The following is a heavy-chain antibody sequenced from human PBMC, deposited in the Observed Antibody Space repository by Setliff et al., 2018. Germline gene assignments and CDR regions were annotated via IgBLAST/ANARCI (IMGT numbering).Heavy chain of an antibody. J-gene: IGHJ6*04. D-gene: IGHD3-10*01. V-gene: IGHV4-38-2*01. CDR3: ARVMVRGVIMDV. CDR1: GYSINSDCF. CDR2: ISHSGST. Sequence: SQTLSLTCAVSGYSINSDCFWGWIRQPPGKGLEWIGTISHSGSTSYNSSLKSRVTISVDTSKNQFSLKLSSVTAADTAVYYCARVMVRGVIMDVWGKGTTVTVSS.